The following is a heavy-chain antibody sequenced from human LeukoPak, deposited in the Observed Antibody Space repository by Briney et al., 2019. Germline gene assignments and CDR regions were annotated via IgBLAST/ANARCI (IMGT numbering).Heavy chain of an antibody. D-gene: IGHD6-13*01. J-gene: IGHJ4*02. CDR3: ARLRGSSWYPNFDY. CDR2: IYYSGST. CDR1: GGAIGSYY. V-gene: IGHV4-59*01. Sequence: SRTLSLTCTVSGGAIGSYYWSWIRQPPGQGLEWIGYIYYSGSTNYNPSLKSRVTISVDTSKNQFSLKLSSVTAADTAVYYCARLRGSSWYPNFDYWGQGTLVTVSS.